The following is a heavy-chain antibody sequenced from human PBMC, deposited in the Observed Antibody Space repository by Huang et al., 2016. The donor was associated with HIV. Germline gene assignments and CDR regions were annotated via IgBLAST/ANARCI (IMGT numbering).Heavy chain of an antibody. J-gene: IGHJ4*02. CDR2: IYTSGST. D-gene: IGHD6-19*01. CDR3: ARDSPSVAGTFDY. CDR1: GDSIDSSY. Sequence: QVQLQESGPGLVKPSATLSLTCTVSGDSIDSSYWTWLRQPAGKGLEWIGRIYTSGSTNSNPALESGLTMSVDTSKNQISLRLTSVTAADTALYYCARDSPSVAGTFDYWGQGALVTVSS. V-gene: IGHV4-4*07.